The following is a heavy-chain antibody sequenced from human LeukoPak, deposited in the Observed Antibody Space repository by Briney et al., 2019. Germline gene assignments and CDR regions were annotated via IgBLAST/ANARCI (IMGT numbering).Heavy chain of an antibody. CDR1: GGSISSYY. CDR2: IYTSGST. Sequence: SETLSLTCTVSGGSISSYYWSWIRQPAGKGLEWIGRIYTSGSTNYNPSLKSRVTMSVDTSKSQFSLKLSPVTAADTAVYYCASSRAYYYDSSGYYYFDYWGQGTLVTVSS. V-gene: IGHV4-4*07. D-gene: IGHD3-22*01. J-gene: IGHJ4*02. CDR3: ASSRAYYYDSSGYYYFDY.